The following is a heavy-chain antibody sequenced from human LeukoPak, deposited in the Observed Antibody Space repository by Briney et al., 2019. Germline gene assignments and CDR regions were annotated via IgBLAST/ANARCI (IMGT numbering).Heavy chain of an antibody. CDR2: IWPDDSDT. J-gene: IGHJ4*02. D-gene: IGHD2-8*02. V-gene: IGHV5-51*01. CDR3: ARYYCTGGVCPTYFDY. Sequence: GESLKISCEGSGYSFSSYWIGWVRQMPGKGLEGMGIIWPDDSDTRYSPSFQGQVTISADKSISTAYLQWSSLKASDTAMYFCARYYCTGGVCPTYFDYWGQETLVTVSS. CDR1: GYSFSSYW.